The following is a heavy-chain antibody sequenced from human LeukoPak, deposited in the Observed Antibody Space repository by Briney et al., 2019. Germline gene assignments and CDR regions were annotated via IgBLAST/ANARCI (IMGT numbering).Heavy chain of an antibody. D-gene: IGHD1-26*01. Sequence: SETLSLTCTVSGGSISSGGYYWSWIRQHPGKGLEWIGYIYYSGSTYYNPSLKSRVTISVDTSKNQFSLKLSSVTAADTAVYYCARWSSGSNFDYWGQGTLVTVSS. CDR1: GGSISSGGYY. V-gene: IGHV4-31*03. J-gene: IGHJ4*02. CDR2: IYYSGST. CDR3: ARWSSGSNFDY.